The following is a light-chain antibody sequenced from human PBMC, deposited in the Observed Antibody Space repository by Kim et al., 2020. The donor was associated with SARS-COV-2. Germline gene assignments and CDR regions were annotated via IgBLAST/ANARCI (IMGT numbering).Light chain of an antibody. J-gene: IGLJ2*01. Sequence: GSPGQTASITCSGDKLGEKYVSWYQQRPGQSPVLVIYQDNKRPSGIPERLSGSKSGNTATLTISGTQATDEADYYCQAWDSSNVVFGGGTQLTVL. CDR3: QAWDSSNVV. V-gene: IGLV3-1*01. CDR1: KLGEKY. CDR2: QDN.